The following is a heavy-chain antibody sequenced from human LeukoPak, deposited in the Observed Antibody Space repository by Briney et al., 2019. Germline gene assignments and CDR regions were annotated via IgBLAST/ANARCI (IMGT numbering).Heavy chain of an antibody. CDR3: ARVAAYYYDSSGTPLGAFDI. CDR1: GFTFSSYS. CDR2: ISSSSSTI. V-gene: IGHV3-48*04. J-gene: IGHJ3*02. D-gene: IGHD3-22*01. Sequence: PGGSLRLSCAASGFTFSSYSMNRVRQAPGKGLEWVSYISSSSSTIYYADSVKGRFTISRDNAKNSLYLQMNSLRAEDTAVYYCARVAAYYYDSSGTPLGAFDIWGQGTMVTVSS.